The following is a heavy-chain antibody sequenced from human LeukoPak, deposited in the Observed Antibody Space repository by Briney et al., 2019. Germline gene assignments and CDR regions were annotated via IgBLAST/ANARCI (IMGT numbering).Heavy chain of an antibody. CDR3: AKAMVRGVTPDGFDI. CDR1: GYTFTGYY. Sequence: VSVKVSCKASGYTFTGYYMHWVRQAPGQGLEWMGWINPNSGGTNYAQKFQGRVTMTRDTSITTAYMELSRLRSDDTAVYYCAKAMVRGVTPDGFDIWGQGTMVTVSS. CDR2: INPNSGGT. J-gene: IGHJ3*02. V-gene: IGHV1-2*02. D-gene: IGHD3-10*01.